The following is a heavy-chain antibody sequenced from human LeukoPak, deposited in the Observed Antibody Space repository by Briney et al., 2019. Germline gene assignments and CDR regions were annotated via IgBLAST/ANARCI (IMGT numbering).Heavy chain of an antibody. CDR1: GFTSSSYA. Sequence: GGSLRLSCAASGFTSSSYAMSWFRQAPGKGLEWVSAISGSGGSTYYADSVKGRFTISRDNSKNTLYLQMNSLRAEDTAVYYCAKDLPSSYDFWSGLYNWFDPWGQGTLVTVSS. CDR2: ISGSGGST. D-gene: IGHD3-3*01. CDR3: AKDLPSSYDFWSGLYNWFDP. V-gene: IGHV3-23*01. J-gene: IGHJ5*02.